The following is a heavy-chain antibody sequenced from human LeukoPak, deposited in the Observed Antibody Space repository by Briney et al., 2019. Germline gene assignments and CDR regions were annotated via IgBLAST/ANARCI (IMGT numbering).Heavy chain of an antibody. CDR2: IYTSGST. CDR1: GGSISSGSYY. D-gene: IGHD3-10*01. CDR3: ARDQTYSGSGIYTYFDY. J-gene: IGHJ4*02. Sequence: PSETLSLTCTVSGGSISSGSYYWRWIRQPAGKGLEWIGRIYTSGSTSYNPSLRSRVTISADTSKNHFSLKLTSVTAADTAVYYCARDQTYSGSGIYTYFDYWGQGILVTVSS. V-gene: IGHV4-61*02.